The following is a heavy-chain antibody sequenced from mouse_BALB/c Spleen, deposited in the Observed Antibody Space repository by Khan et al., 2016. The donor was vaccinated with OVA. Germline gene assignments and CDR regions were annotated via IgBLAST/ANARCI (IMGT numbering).Heavy chain of an antibody. CDR2: INTYPGEP. Sequence: QIQLVQSGPELKKPGETVKISCKASGYTFTNYGMNWVKQAPGKGLNWMGWINTYPGEPTYADDFKGRFAFSLETSASTAYLQINNLKNEDTATHFCARDYGYAYWGQGTLVTVSA. J-gene: IGHJ3*01. CDR3: ARDYGYAY. V-gene: IGHV9-3-1*01. D-gene: IGHD1-2*01. CDR1: GYTFTNYG.